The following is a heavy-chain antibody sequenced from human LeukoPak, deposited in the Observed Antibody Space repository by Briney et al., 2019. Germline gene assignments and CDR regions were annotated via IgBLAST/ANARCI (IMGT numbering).Heavy chain of an antibody. CDR1: GYTFTGYY. Sequence: ASVNVSCKASGYTFTGYYMHWLRQAPGQEPEWMGWINPNSGGTNYAQKFQGRITMTRDTSISTAYMELSRLRSDDTAVYYCARARWLQTGDYWGQGTLVTVSS. CDR3: ARARWLQTGDY. D-gene: IGHD5-24*01. J-gene: IGHJ4*02. V-gene: IGHV1-2*02. CDR2: INPNSGGT.